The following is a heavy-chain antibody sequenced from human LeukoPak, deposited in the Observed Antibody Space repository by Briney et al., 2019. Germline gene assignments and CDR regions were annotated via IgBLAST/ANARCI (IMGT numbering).Heavy chain of an antibody. J-gene: IGHJ4*02. V-gene: IGHV3-74*01. CDR2: INSDGSSS. CDR3: AICSSGCDY. CDR1: GLPFNSFW. D-gene: IGHD2-21*01. Sequence: PGGSLRLSCVISGLPFNSFWMHWVRQAPGEGLVWVSRINSDGSSSAYADSVEGRFTISRNDAKNVLYLHMNSLRADDTAVYYCAICSSGCDYWGQGTLVTVSS.